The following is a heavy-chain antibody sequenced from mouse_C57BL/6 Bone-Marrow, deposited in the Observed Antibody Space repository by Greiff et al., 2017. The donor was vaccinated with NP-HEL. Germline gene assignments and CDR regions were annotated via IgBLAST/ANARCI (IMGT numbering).Heavy chain of an antibody. J-gene: IGHJ3*01. CDR2: IHPNSGST. CDR1: GYTFTSYW. Sequence: VQLQQSGAELVKPGASVKLSCKASGYTFTSYWMHWVKQRPGQGLEWIGVIHPNSGSTNYNEKFKSKATLTVDKSSSTAYMQLSSLTSEDSAVYYCARSPYGSSFAYWGQGTLVTVSA. CDR3: ARSPYGSSFAY. V-gene: IGHV1-64*01. D-gene: IGHD2-2*01.